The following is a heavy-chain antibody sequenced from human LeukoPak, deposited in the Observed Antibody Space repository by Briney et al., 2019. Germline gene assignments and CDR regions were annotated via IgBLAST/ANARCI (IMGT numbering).Heavy chain of an antibody. CDR2: IYYSGST. D-gene: IGHD3-22*01. CDR3: AREWDYYDSSGSSDAFDI. Sequence: SETLSLTCTVSGGSISSYYWSWIRQPPGKGLEWIGYIYYSGSTNYNPSLKSRVTISVDTSKNQFSLKLSSVTAADTAVYYCAREWDYYDSSGSSDAFDIWGQGTMVTVSS. V-gene: IGHV4-59*01. CDR1: GGSISSYY. J-gene: IGHJ3*02.